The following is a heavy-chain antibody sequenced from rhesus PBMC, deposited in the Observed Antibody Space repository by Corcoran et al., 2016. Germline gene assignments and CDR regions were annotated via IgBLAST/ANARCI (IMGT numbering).Heavy chain of an antibody. Sequence: QVQLQESGPGLVKPSETLSLTCAVSGGSFSSYWWSWIRQPPGKGLEWIGEINGNSCSTNYNPSLKSRVTISKDASKNQFSLKLNSVTAADTAIYYCARPGVGTTGDFWGQGVLVTVSS. CDR1: GGSFSSYW. J-gene: IGHJ4*01. CDR2: INGNSCST. V-gene: IGHV4-80*01. D-gene: IGHD1-44*01. CDR3: ARPGVGTTGDF.